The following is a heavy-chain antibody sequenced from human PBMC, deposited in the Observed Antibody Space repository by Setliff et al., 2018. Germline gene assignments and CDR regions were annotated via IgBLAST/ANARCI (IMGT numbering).Heavy chain of an antibody. CDR1: GGSISSYY. D-gene: IGHD3-3*01. CDR3: ARMSGFQYIDV. V-gene: IGHV4-59*08. Sequence: SSETLSLTCAVSGGSISSYYWSWIRQPPGKGLEWIGYIYYSWSTNYNPSLKSRVTISLDTSKNQFSLSLTSVTAEDTAVYYCARMSGFQYIDVWDKGTTVTVSS. J-gene: IGHJ6*03. CDR2: IYYSWST.